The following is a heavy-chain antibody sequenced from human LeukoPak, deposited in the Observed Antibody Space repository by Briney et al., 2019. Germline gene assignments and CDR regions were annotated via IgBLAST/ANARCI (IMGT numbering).Heavy chain of an antibody. CDR3: ARRLTQYDCFDP. V-gene: IGHV6-1*01. Sequence: SQTLSLTCAVSGDSVSSNSVTWNWIRQSPSRGLEWLGRTYYRSTWYNDYAVSVRGRITVNPDTSKNQFSLHLNSVTPEDTAVYYCARRLTQYDCFDPWGQGILVTVSS. CDR2: TYYRSTWYN. CDR1: GDSVSSNSVT. J-gene: IGHJ5*02. D-gene: IGHD2-2*01.